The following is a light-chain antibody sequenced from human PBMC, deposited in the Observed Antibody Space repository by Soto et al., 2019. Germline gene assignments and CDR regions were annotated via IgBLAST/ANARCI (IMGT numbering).Light chain of an antibody. CDR2: KAS. CDR1: QSLSGS. V-gene: IGKV1-5*03. Sequence: DIPMTQSPSTLSASVGDRVTITCRASQSLSGSLAWYQQKPGKAPKVLIYKASNLESGVPSRFSGGGSGTEFSLTISSLQPDDFATYYCQQYKAYPVTFGQGTKLEI. CDR3: QQYKAYPVT. J-gene: IGKJ2*01.